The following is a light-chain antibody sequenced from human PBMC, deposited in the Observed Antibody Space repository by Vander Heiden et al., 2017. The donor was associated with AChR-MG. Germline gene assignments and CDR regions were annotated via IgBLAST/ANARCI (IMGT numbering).Light chain of an antibody. J-gene: IGKJ1*01. CDR3: QQYKNYSWT. Sequence: DIQITQSPSTLSASVGDRVTITCRASQSISNWLAWYQQKPGKAPKLLIYKASTLESGVPSRISGSASGTEFTLTISSLQPDDFATYYCQQYKNYSWTFGQGTKVEIK. CDR2: KAS. CDR1: QSISNW. V-gene: IGKV1-5*03.